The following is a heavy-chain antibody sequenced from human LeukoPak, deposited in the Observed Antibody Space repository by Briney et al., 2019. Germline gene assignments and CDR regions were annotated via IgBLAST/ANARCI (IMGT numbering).Heavy chain of an antibody. V-gene: IGHV4-39*07. CDR1: GGSISSSSYY. CDR3: ACLSTVTTGY. J-gene: IGHJ4*02. CDR2: IYYSGST. Sequence: SETLSLTCTVSGGSISSSSYYWGWIRQPPGKGLEWVGSIYYSGSTYYNPSLKSRVTISVDTSKNQFSLKLSSVTAADTAVYYCACLSTVTTGYWGQGTLVTVSS. D-gene: IGHD4-17*01.